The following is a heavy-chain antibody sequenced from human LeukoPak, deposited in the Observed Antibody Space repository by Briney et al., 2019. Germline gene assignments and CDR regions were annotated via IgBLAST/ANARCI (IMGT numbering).Heavy chain of an antibody. D-gene: IGHD6-19*01. CDR1: GFTFSSYS. CDR2: ISSSSSYI. J-gene: IGHJ4*02. Sequence: KPGGSLRLSCAASGFTFSSYSMNWVRQAPGKRLEWVSSISSSSSYIYYADSVKGRFTISRDNAKDSLYLQMNSLRAEDTAVYYCASSGWYYFDYWGQGTLVTVSS. V-gene: IGHV3-21*01. CDR3: ASSGWYYFDY.